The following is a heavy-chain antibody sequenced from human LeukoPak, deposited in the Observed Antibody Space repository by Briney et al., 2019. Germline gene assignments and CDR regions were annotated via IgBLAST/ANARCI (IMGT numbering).Heavy chain of an antibody. CDR3: ASRDGCGYYYDSSGYYGPFDY. V-gene: IGHV1-69*05. Sequence: SVKVSCKASGCTFSSYSIRWVRQAPGQGLEWMGWINPIFGTANYAQKFQGRVTITTDQASSKAFSGLSRLRFEHTAVFCCASRDGCGYYYDSSGYYGPFDYWGEGALVTVSS. CDR2: INPIFGTA. CDR1: GCTFSSYS. J-gene: IGHJ4*02. D-gene: IGHD3-22*01.